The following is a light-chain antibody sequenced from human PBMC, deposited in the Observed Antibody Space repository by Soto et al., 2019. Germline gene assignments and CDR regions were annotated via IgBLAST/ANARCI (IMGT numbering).Light chain of an antibody. CDR3: QQRYTCPFT. Sequence: EIVLTQSPGTLSLSPGERATLSCRASQSVSSYLAWCQQKPGQAPRLLIYDASNRATGIPARFSGSGSGTDFTLTISSLEPEDFALYYCQQRYTCPFTFGPGTKVDI. CDR2: DAS. CDR1: QSVSSY. V-gene: IGKV3-11*01. J-gene: IGKJ3*01.